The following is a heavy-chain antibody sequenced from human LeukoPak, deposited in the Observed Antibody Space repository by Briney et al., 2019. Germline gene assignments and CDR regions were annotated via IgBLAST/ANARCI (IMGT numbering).Heavy chain of an antibody. V-gene: IGHV3-74*01. CDR2: INSDGRST. D-gene: IGHD3-9*01. Sequence: GGSLRLSCVASGFTSSRYWMHWVRQAPGKGLVWVSRINSDGRSTNYADSVKGRFSISRDNAENTLYLQMNSLRVEDTAVYYCVRGADTGYSSDSWGQGTLVTVSS. J-gene: IGHJ4*02. CDR1: GFTSSRYW. CDR3: VRGADTGYSSDS.